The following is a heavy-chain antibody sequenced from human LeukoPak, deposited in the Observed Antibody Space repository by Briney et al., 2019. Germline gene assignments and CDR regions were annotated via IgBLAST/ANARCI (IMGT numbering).Heavy chain of an antibody. CDR1: GYIFTPHH. CDR2: VSAANNP. V-gene: IGHV1-3*01. J-gene: IGHJ4*02. CDR3: SMSVEMPPIPSFDY. Sequence: ASVKVSCKTSGYIFTPHHIHWMRQAPGQGLELLGWVSAANNPEYSQKFQGRVVITRDASATTSYLELNSLRSEDTAVYYCSMSVEMPPIPSFDYWGQGTLVTVSS. D-gene: IGHD5-24*01.